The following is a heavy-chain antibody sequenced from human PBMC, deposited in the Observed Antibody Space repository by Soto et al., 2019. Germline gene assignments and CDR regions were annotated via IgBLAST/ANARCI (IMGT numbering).Heavy chain of an antibody. Sequence: QVQLQESGPGLVKPSQTLSLTCTVSGGYISSGGYYWSWIRQHPGKGLEWIGYIYYSGSTYYNPSLKSRVTISVDTSKNQFSLKLSSVTAADTAVYYCARVRDIVVVPAAMLFDYWGQGTLVTVSS. V-gene: IGHV4-31*03. CDR1: GGYISSGGYY. CDR2: IYYSGST. J-gene: IGHJ4*02. D-gene: IGHD2-2*01. CDR3: ARVRDIVVVPAAMLFDY.